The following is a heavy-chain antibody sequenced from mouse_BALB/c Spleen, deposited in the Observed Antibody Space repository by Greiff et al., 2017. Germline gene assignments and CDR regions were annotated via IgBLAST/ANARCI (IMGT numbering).Heavy chain of an antibody. CDR3: ARIYYIYAMDY. Sequence: VKLQESGAELAKPGASVKMSCKASGYTFTSYWMHWVKQRPGQGLEWIGYINPSTGYTEYNQKFKDKATLTADKSSSTAYMQLSSLTSEDSAVYYCARIYYIYAMDYWGQGTSVTVSS. CDR1: GYTFTSYW. V-gene: IGHV1-7*01. D-gene: IGHD2-1*01. CDR2: INPSTGYT. J-gene: IGHJ4*01.